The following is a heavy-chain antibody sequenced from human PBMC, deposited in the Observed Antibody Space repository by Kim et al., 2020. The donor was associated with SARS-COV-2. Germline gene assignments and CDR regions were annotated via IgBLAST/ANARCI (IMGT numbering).Heavy chain of an antibody. CDR3: AREVAGITGTPVSVDY. CDR1: GGSISCGDYY. V-gene: IGHV4-30-4*01. J-gene: IGHJ4*02. CDR2: IYYSGST. Sequence: SETLSLTCTVSGGSISCGDYYWSWIRQPPGKGLEWIGYIYYSGSTYYNPSLKSRVTISVDTSKNQFSLKLSSVTAADTAVYYCAREVAGITGTPVSVDYWGQGTLVTVSS. D-gene: IGHD1-7*01.